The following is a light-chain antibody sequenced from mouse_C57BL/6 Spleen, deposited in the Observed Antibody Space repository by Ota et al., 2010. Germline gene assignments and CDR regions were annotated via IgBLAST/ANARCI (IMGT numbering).Light chain of an antibody. CDR1: QGISSN. J-gene: IGKJ5*01. CDR3: QNDHSYPLT. Sequence: DILMTQSPSSMSVSLGDTVSITCHASQGISSNIGWLQQKPGKSFKGLIYHGTNLEDGVPSRFSGSGSGADYSLTISSVQAEDLAVYYCQNDHSYPLTFGAGTKLELK. V-gene: IGKV14-100*01. CDR2: HGT.